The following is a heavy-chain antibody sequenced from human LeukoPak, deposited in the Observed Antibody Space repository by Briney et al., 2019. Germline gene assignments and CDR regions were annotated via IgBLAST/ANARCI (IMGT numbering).Heavy chain of an antibody. Sequence: SETLSLTCTVSGGSISSGGYYWSWIRQHPGKGLEWIGYIYYSGSTYYNPSLKSRVTISVDTSKNQFSLKLSSVTAADTAVYYCARDIGYSSSWYSVSRHYYYGMDVWGQGTTVTVSS. V-gene: IGHV4-31*03. CDR3: ARDIGYSSSWYSVSRHYYYGMDV. CDR1: GGSISSGGYY. CDR2: IYYSGST. D-gene: IGHD6-13*01. J-gene: IGHJ6*02.